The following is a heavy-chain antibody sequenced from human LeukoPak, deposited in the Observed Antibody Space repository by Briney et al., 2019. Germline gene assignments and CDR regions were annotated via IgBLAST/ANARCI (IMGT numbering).Heavy chain of an antibody. CDR1: GGSISSSSYY. V-gene: IGHV4-39*07. J-gene: IGHJ6*03. CDR3: AKSKDYYYYYMDV. CDR2: IYSSVST. Sequence: SETLSLTCTVSGGSISSSSYYWGWIRQPPGKRREWIRSIYSSVSTYYNPSLKSRVTISLDTSKDQFSLKLSSVTAADTAVYYCAKSKDYYYYYMDVWGKGTTVTVSS.